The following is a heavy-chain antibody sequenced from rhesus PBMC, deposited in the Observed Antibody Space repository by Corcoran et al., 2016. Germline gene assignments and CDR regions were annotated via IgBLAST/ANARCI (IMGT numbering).Heavy chain of an antibody. D-gene: IGHD6-25*01. Sequence: QVQLQESGPGLVKPSETLSLTCAVSGYSISSGYYWNWIRQPPGKGLEWIGGIYGSGGSNSLNPSLKSRVTLSVDTSKHQFSLKLSSVTAADTAVYYCARDRAAAGNGNFDYWGQGVLVTVSS. J-gene: IGHJ4*01. CDR2: IYGSGGSN. CDR3: ARDRAAAGNGNFDY. CDR1: GYSISSGYY. V-gene: IGHV4S14*01.